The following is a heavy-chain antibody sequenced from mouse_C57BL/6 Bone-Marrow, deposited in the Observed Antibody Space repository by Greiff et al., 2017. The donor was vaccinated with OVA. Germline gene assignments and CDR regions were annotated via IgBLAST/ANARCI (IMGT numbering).Heavy chain of an antibody. J-gene: IGHJ4*01. CDR1: GYTFTDYE. CDR3: TRGYSNYYAMDY. D-gene: IGHD2-5*01. CDR2: IDPETGGT. V-gene: IGHV1-15*01. Sequence: VQLQQSGAELVRPGASVTLSCKASGYTFTDYEMHWVKQTPVHGLEWIGAIDPETGGTAYNQKFKGKAILTADKSSSTAYMDLRSLRSEDYAVYYCTRGYSNYYAMDYWGQGTSVTVSS.